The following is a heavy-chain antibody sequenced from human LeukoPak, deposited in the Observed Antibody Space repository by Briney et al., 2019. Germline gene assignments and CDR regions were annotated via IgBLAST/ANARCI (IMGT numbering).Heavy chain of an antibody. J-gene: IGHJ5*02. V-gene: IGHV3-66*01. CDR2: IYSGLTA. CDR3: ARDVHGWFDP. CDR1: GFTVSSNY. Sequence: GGSLRLSCAASGFTVSSNYMTWVRQAPGKGLEWVSVIYSGLTAYYADSVKGRFTISSDNSKNTLYLQMNSLRVEDTAVYYCARDVHGWFDPWGQGTLVTVSS.